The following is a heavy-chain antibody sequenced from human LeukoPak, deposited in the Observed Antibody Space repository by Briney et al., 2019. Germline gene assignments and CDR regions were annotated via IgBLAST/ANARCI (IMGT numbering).Heavy chain of an antibody. D-gene: IGHD3-10*01. CDR2: IGGSGANI. CDR3: ARRFDI. Sequence: GGSLRPSCVASEFTFSGYNMNWVRQAPGKGLEWVSHIGGSGANIYYADSVKGRFTISRDNAKNTLYLQMNSLRAEDTAIYYCARRFDIWGQGTMVTVSS. CDR1: EFTFSGYN. J-gene: IGHJ3*02. V-gene: IGHV3-48*01.